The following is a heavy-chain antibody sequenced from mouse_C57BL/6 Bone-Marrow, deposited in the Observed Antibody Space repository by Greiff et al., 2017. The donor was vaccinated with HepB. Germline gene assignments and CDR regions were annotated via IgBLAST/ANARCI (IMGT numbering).Heavy chain of an antibody. D-gene: IGHD2-1*01. Sequence: VKLVESGPGLVAPSQSLSITCTVSGFSLTSYGVDWVRQSPGKGLEWLGVIWGVGSTNYNSALKSRLSISKDNSKSQVFLKMNSLQTDDTAMYYCARIYYGFAYWGQGTLVTVSA. CDR3: ARIYYGFAY. V-gene: IGHV2-6*01. J-gene: IGHJ3*01. CDR1: GFSLTSYG. CDR2: IWGVGST.